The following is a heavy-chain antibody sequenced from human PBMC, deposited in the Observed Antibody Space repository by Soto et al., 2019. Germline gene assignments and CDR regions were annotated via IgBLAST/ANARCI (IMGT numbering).Heavy chain of an antibody. CDR3: ARGGSGEVVVVSPIDS. D-gene: IGHD2-21*02. CDR2: IFYSGAT. Sequence: QVQLQESGPGLVKPSQTLSLTCTVSGGSISGGHYYWSWIRQHPGKGLEWIGYIFYSGATDYNPSTQLQLTLTVETTQNQFSLRLTSVTAAHTAVYYCARGGSGEVVVVSPIDSRGQGNLVTVS. J-gene: IGHJ4*02. CDR1: GGSISGGHYY. V-gene: IGHV4-31*01.